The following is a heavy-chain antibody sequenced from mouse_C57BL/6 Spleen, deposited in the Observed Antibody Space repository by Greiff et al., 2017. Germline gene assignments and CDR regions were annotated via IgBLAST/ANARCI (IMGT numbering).Heavy chain of an antibody. CDR1: EYEFPSHD. CDR3: ARHCSSSPWFAY. D-gene: IGHD1-1*01. Sequence: EVQLMESGAGLVQPGESVKLSCESNEYEFPSHDMPWVRKTPEKRLELVAAINSDGGSTYSPDTVEGRVIISRDNTTNSMYLHMSSLRSEDTAFYYCARHCSSSPWFAYWGQGTLVTVSA. J-gene: IGHJ3*01. CDR2: INSDGGST. V-gene: IGHV5-2*01.